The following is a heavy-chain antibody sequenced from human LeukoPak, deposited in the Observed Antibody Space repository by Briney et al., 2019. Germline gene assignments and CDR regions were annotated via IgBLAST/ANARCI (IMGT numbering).Heavy chain of an antibody. J-gene: IGHJ4*02. CDR2: ISDIASI. CDR1: GGSLSSYY. D-gene: IGHD2/OR15-2a*01. CDR3: AGHHPRNTVDF. Sequence: SETLSLTCTVSGGSLSSYYRSWIRQPPGKGLEWIAYISDIASINYNPSLKSRVTISLDTSKNQFSLKLSSVTAADTAVYYCAGHHPRNTVDFWGQGALVTVSS. V-gene: IGHV4-59*08.